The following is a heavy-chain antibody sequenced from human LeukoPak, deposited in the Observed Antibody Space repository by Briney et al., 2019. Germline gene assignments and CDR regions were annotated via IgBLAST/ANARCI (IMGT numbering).Heavy chain of an antibody. CDR3: AKSGYDPLYWFDP. Sequence: SVKVSCKASGGTFNTSAISWVRQAPGQGLEWMGGIIPILSTTNYAQRFQGRVTISTDESATTVYMELRGLRSEDTAVYYCAKSGYDPLYWFDPWGQGTLVTVSS. D-gene: IGHD3-16*01. V-gene: IGHV1-69*05. CDR1: GGTFNTSA. CDR2: IIPILSTT. J-gene: IGHJ5*02.